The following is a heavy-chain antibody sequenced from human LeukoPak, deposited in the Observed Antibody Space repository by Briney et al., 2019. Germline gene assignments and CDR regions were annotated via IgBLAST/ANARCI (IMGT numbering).Heavy chain of an antibody. D-gene: IGHD3-10*01. CDR1: GFTFSSYA. V-gene: IGHV3-23*01. CDR2: MSGSGGST. Sequence: QSGGSLRLSCAASGFTFSSYAMSWVRQAPGKGLEWVSTMSGSGGSTDYADSVKGRFAFSRDNSQNTLYLQMNSLRAEDTAVYYCAKDRPPSLWFGESHFDYWGQGTLVTVSS. J-gene: IGHJ4*02. CDR3: AKDRPPSLWFGESHFDY.